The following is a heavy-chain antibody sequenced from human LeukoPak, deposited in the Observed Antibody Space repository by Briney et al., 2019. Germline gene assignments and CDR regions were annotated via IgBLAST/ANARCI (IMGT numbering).Heavy chain of an antibody. Sequence: GGSLRLSCEASGFTFSSHTMNWVRQAPGKGLEWVSSISSSSSYIYYADSVKGRFTISRDNAKNSLYLQMNSLRVEDTAVYYCAKDLGYDYVWGEGNLYDYWGQGILVTVSS. CDR3: AKDLGYDYVWGEGNLYDY. V-gene: IGHV3-21*04. D-gene: IGHD3-16*01. CDR2: ISSSSSYI. CDR1: GFTFSSHT. J-gene: IGHJ4*02.